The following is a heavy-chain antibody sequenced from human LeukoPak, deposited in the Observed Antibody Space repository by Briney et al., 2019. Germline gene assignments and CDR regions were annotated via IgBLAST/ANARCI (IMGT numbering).Heavy chain of an antibody. V-gene: IGHV3-30*18. CDR2: ISFDGINK. J-gene: IGHJ4*02. Sequence: GRSLRLSCAASGFTFRSYGLHWVRQAPGKGLEWVAFISFDGINKSYADSVMGRFTISRDNSKNTLYLQMNSLRAEDTAVYYCAKRGMSRYSSSDYWGQGTLVTVSS. CDR1: GFTFRSYG. CDR3: AKRGMSRYSSSDY. D-gene: IGHD6-13*01.